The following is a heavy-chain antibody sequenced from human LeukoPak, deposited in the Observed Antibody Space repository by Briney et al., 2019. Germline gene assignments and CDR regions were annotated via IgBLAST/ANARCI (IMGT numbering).Heavy chain of an antibody. J-gene: IGHJ4*02. V-gene: IGHV1-24*01. CDR1: GSSLTELS. CDR3: AAGRPYSLLDY. Sequence: ASVTVSCKVSGSSLTELSLCWVRQAPGKGLEWMGGFDIIDGETFYAQKFQGRVTMTEDSPTDTAYMELRSLTSDDTAFYYCAAGRPYSLLDYWGQGTLVTVSS. D-gene: IGHD5-18*01. CDR2: FDIIDGET.